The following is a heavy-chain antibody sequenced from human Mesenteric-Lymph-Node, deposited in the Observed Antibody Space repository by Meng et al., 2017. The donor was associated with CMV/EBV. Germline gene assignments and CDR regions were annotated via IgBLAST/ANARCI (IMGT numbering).Heavy chain of an antibody. D-gene: IGHD4-23*01. J-gene: IGHJ4*02. V-gene: IGHV4-34*01. CDR3: ARHQRWLKSEGGFNY. CDR1: GWSFSGYY. CDR2: INHSGST. Sequence: VRHRNWGAGLLSPSGPLPLPWAAYGWSFSGYYWTWIRQPPGKGLEWIGEINHSGSTNYNPSLKSRVTISVDTSNNQFSLKLSSVTAADTAVYYCARHQRWLKSEGGFNYWGQGTLVTVSS.